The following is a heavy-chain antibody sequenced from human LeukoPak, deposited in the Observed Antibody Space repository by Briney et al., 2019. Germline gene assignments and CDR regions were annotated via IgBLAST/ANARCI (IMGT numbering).Heavy chain of an antibody. CDR2: IRSDGSNK. CDR1: GFTFSSYG. V-gene: IGHV3-30*02. Sequence: GSLRLSCAASGFTFSSYGMHWVRQAPGKGLEWVAFIRSDGSNKNYADSVKGRFTISRDNSKNTLYLQMNSLRPDDTAVYYCARLGAWIQLSQGYLDLWGRGTLVTVSS. D-gene: IGHD5-18*01. CDR3: ARLGAWIQLSQGYLDL. J-gene: IGHJ2*01.